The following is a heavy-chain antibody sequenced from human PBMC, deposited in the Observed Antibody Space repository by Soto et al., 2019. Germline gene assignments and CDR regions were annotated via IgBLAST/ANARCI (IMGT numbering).Heavy chain of an antibody. Sequence: ASVKVSCKASGYTFTSYYKHWVRQAPGQGLEWMGIINPSGGSTSYAQKFQGRVTMTRDTSTSTVYMELSSLRSEDTAVYYCARDYDFWSGYYYYYYGMDVWGQGTTVTVSS. CDR2: INPSGGST. CDR1: GYTFTSYY. J-gene: IGHJ6*02. CDR3: ARDYDFWSGYYYYYYGMDV. D-gene: IGHD3-3*01. V-gene: IGHV1-46*01.